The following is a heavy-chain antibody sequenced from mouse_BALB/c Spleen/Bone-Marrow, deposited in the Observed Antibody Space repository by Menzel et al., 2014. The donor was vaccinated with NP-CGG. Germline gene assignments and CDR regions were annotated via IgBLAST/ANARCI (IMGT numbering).Heavy chain of an antibody. CDR2: INPSNGRT. Sequence: VHLVESGSVLVRPGASVKLSCKASGYTFTSYWMHWVKQRPGQGLEWIGEINPSNGRTNYNEKFKSKATLTVDKSSSTAYMSLSSLTSEDSAVYYCTRSRRAMDHWGQGTSVTVSS. D-gene: IGHD2-12*01. J-gene: IGHJ4*01. CDR1: GYTFTSYW. CDR3: TRSRRAMDH. V-gene: IGHV1S81*02.